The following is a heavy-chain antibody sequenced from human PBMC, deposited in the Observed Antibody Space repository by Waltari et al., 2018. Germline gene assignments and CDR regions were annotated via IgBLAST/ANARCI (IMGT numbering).Heavy chain of an antibody. CDR1: GYTFTSYY. Sequence: QVQLVQSGAEVKKPGASVKVSCEASGYTFTSYYLHWVRQAPGQGLEWMGVIDPSDGSTSYAQKFQGRVTMTRDTSTSTVYMEMSSLRSEDTAVYYCARRKGYFDSWGQGTLVTVSS. V-gene: IGHV1-46*01. CDR3: ARRKGYFDS. J-gene: IGHJ4*02. CDR2: IDPSDGST.